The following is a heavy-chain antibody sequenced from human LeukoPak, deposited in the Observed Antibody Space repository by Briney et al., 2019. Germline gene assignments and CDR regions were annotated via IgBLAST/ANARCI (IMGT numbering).Heavy chain of an antibody. Sequence: GGSLRLSCAASGFTFSSYSMTWVRQAPGKGLEWVANIKEDGSEKYYVDSVTGRFTISRDNAKNLLYLQMNSLRAEDTAVYFCAREYGYNFDSWGQGTLVTVSS. J-gene: IGHJ4*02. CDR2: IKEDGSEK. D-gene: IGHD3-16*02. CDR1: GFTFSSYS. CDR3: AREYGYNFDS. V-gene: IGHV3-7*01.